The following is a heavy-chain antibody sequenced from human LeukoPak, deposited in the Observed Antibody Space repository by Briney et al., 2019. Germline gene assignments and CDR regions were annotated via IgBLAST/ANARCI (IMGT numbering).Heavy chain of an antibody. CDR1: GGSFSSDY. Sequence: SETLSLTCGVYGGSFSSDYWSWIRQPPGKGLEWIGEINHSGSTNYNPSLKSRVTISVGTSKNQFSLKLSSVTAADTAVYYCARGGLVGLGYWGQGTLVTVSS. CDR3: ARGGLVGLGY. CDR2: INHSGST. J-gene: IGHJ4*02. V-gene: IGHV4-34*01. D-gene: IGHD3/OR15-3a*01.